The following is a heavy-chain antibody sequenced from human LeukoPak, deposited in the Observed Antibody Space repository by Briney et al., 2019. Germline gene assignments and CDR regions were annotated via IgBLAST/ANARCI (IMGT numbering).Heavy chain of an antibody. V-gene: IGHV1-69*05. Sequence: SVKVSCKASGGTFSSYAISWVRQAPGQGLEWMGGIIPIFGTANYAQKFQGRVTITTDESTSTAYLELSSLRSEDTAVYYCARELGSGWLTHAFDIWGQGTMVTVSS. CDR2: IIPIFGTA. J-gene: IGHJ3*02. D-gene: IGHD6-19*01. CDR1: GGTFSSYA. CDR3: ARELGSGWLTHAFDI.